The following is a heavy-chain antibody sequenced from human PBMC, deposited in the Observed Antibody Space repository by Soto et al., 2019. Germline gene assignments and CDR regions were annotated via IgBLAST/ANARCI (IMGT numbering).Heavy chain of an antibody. CDR1: GFTFSSYG. D-gene: IGHD3-10*01. CDR2: ISFDGSNK. J-gene: IGHJ4*02. V-gene: IGHV3-30*03. Sequence: QVQLVESGGGVVQPGRSLRLSCAASGFTFSSYGMHWVRQAPGKGLEWVAVISFDGSNKYYADSVKGRFTISRDNSKNTLYLQMNSLSAEDTAVYYCAPWFGAFDYWGQGTRVTVSS. CDR3: APWFGAFDY.